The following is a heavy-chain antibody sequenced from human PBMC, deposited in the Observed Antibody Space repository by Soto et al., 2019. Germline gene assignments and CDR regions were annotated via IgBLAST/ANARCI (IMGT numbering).Heavy chain of an antibody. CDR2: IIPIFGTA. CDR3: ARGNHRWLQLWYFYL. D-gene: IGHD5-12*01. V-gene: IGHV1-69*12. Sequence: QVQLVQSGAEVKKPGSSVTVYCKASGGTFSSYTISWVRQAPGQGLEWMGGIIPIFGTANYAQKFQGRVTITADEYTSTAYMEVRSLRSEDTAVYYCARGNHRWLQLWYFYLWGRGTLVTVSS. CDR1: GGTFSSYT. J-gene: IGHJ2*01.